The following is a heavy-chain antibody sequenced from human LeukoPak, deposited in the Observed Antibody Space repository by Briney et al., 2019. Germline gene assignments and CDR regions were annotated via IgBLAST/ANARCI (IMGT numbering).Heavy chain of an antibody. CDR3: ARVSGRFTWYFDL. V-gene: IGHV4-38-2*02. CDR1: DYSISSSYY. CDR2: IYHSGST. J-gene: IGHJ2*01. Sequence: SETLSLTCTVSDYSISSSYYWGWVRPPPGKGLEWFGIIYHSGSTYYNPSLKSRVTISVDTSKNQFSLKLSSVTAADTAVYYCARVSGRFTWYFDLWGRGTLVTVSS.